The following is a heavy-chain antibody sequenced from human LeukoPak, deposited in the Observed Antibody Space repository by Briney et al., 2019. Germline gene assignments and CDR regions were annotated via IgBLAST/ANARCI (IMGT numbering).Heavy chain of an antibody. V-gene: IGHV4-61*02. D-gene: IGHD6-19*01. CDR2: TYTSGST. J-gene: IGHJ4*02. CDR3: ARQAVAGSFFDY. CDR1: GGSISSSSYY. Sequence: SETLTLTCTVSGGSISSSSYYWSWIRQPAGKGLEWIGRTYTSGSTNYNPSLESRVIISVDTSKNQFSLKLSSVTAADTAVYYCARQAVAGSFFDYWGQGTLVTVSS.